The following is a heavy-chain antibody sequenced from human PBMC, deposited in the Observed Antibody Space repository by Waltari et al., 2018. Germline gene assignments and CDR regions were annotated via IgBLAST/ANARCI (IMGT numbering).Heavy chain of an antibody. J-gene: IGHJ4*02. CDR1: GFTVSRDY. CDR2: IHSGGTT. D-gene: IGHD2-15*01. V-gene: IGHV3-53*01. CDR3: ARVQGWPTIPDY. Sequence: EVQLVESGGGLIQPGGSLSLSCAATGFTVSRDYMSWVRQASGKGLEWTSVIHSGGTTYYSDSVKGRFTISRDNSKNTLYLQMNSLRAEDTAVYYCARVQGWPTIPDYWGQGTLVTVSS.